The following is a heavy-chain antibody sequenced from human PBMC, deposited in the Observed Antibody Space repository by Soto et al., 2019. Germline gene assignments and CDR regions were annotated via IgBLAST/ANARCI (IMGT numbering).Heavy chain of an antibody. D-gene: IGHD6-13*01. V-gene: IGHV3-9*01. CDR1: GFTFDDYA. Sequence: GGSLRLSCAASGFTFDDYAMHWVRQAPGKGLEWVSGISWNSGSIGYADSVKGRFTISRDNAKNSLYLQMNSLRAEDTALYYCAKDTGGRQQLVVDYWGQGTLVTVSS. J-gene: IGHJ4*02. CDR3: AKDTGGRQQLVVDY. CDR2: ISWNSGSI.